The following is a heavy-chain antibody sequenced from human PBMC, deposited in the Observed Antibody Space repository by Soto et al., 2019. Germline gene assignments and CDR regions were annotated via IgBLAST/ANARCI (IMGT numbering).Heavy chain of an antibody. CDR3: ARHTREEGITIFGVAFDY. CDR1: GGSISSSSYY. Sequence: SETLSLTCTVSGGSISSSSYYWGWIRQPPGKGLEWIGSIYYSGSTYYNPSLKSRVTISVDTSKNQFSLKLSSVTAADTAVYYCARHTREEGITIFGVAFDYWGQGTLVAVSS. J-gene: IGHJ4*02. CDR2: IYYSGST. D-gene: IGHD3-3*01. V-gene: IGHV4-39*01.